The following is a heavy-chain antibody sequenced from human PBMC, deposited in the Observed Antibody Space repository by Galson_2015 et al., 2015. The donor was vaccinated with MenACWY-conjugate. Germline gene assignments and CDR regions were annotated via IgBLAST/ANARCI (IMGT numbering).Heavy chain of an antibody. D-gene: IGHD3-22*01. V-gene: IGHV4-4*02. CDR3: ARVYDNNAYYFDY. J-gene: IGHJ4*02. CDR1: GASIRSNDW. Sequence: SETLSLTCAVSGASIRSNDWWSWVRQSPGKGLEWIGEVLHAGSTNYNPSLRSRVTISLDKSKNHFSLTLSSVTAADTAIYYCARVYDNNAYYFDYWGQGTLVTVSS. CDR2: VLHAGST.